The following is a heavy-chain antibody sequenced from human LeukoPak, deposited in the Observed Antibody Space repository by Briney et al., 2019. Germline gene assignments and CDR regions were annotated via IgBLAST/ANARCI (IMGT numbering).Heavy chain of an antibody. Sequence: PSETLSLTCTVSGGSIRSYYWSWIRQPPGKGLEWIGRIYSSGSTNYNPSLKSRVTMSVDKFQNQFSLKVSSVTAADTAVYYCARGYNWASPTRNFYYMDVWGKGTTVTVSS. CDR3: ARGYNWASPTRNFYYMDV. D-gene: IGHD1-20*01. J-gene: IGHJ6*03. CDR1: GGSIRSYY. V-gene: IGHV4-4*07. CDR2: IYSSGST.